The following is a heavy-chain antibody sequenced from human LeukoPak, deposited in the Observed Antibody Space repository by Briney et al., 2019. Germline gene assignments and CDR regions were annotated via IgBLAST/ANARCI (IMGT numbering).Heavy chain of an antibody. Sequence: SGGSLRLSCAASGFTFSTYWMHWGRQTSGKGLVWVSRINTEGSSTSYADSVKGRFTISRDNAKNTLYLQMNSLRAEDTALYYCARDGSLPDYWGQGTLVTVSS. CDR3: ARDGSLPDY. J-gene: IGHJ4*02. CDR1: GFTFSTYW. CDR2: INTEGSST. V-gene: IGHV3-74*01.